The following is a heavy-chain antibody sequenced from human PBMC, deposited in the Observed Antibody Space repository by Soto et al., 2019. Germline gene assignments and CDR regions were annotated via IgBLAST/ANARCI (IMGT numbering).Heavy chain of an antibody. V-gene: IGHV1-18*01. J-gene: IGHJ4*02. CDR3: ARDRAYSGSYYRY. Sequence: SEGISGVRHANKQGLEWMGWISAYNGNTNYAQKLQGRVTMTTDTSTSTAYMELRSLRSDDTAVYYCARDRAYSGSYYRYWGQGTLVTVSS. CDR2: ISAYNGNT. CDR1: SEG. D-gene: IGHD1-26*01.